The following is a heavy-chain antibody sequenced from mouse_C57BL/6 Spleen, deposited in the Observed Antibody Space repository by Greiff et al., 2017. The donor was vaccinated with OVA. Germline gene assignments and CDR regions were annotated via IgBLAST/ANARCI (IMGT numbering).Heavy chain of an antibody. V-gene: IGHV2-2*01. CDR1: GFSLTSYG. CDR2: IWSGGST. D-gene: IGHD3-3*01. CDR3: ARGLGDYAMDY. J-gene: IGHJ4*01. Sequence: QVQLQQSGPGLVQPSQSLSITCTVSGFSLTSYGVHWVRQSPGKGLEWLGVIWSGGSTDYNAAFISRLSISKDNSKSQVFFKMNSLQADDTAIYYCARGLGDYAMDYWGQGTSGTVSS.